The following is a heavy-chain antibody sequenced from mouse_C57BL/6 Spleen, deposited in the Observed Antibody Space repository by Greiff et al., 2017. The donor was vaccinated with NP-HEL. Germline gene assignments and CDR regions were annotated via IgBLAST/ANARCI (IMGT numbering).Heavy chain of an antibody. Sequence: QVQLQQSGAELVKPGASVKISCKASGYAFSSYWMNWVKQRPGKGLEWIGQIYPGDGDTNYNGKFKGKATLTADKSSSTAYMQLSSLTSEDSAVYFCARSGPLYYFDYWGQSTTLTVSS. J-gene: IGHJ2*01. CDR3: ARSGPLYYFDY. D-gene: IGHD3-1*01. CDR2: IYPGDGDT. CDR1: GYAFSSYW. V-gene: IGHV1-80*01.